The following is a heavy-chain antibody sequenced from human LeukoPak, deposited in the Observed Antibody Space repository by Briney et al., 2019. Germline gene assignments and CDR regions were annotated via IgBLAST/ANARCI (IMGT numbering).Heavy chain of an antibody. CDR2: INWNGGST. Sequence: GGSLRLSCAASGFTFDGYGMSWVRQAPGKGLEWVSGINWNGGSTGYADSVKGRFTISRDNAKNSLYLQMNSLRSEDTALYYCARSTAADAEYYFDYWGQGTLVTVSS. J-gene: IGHJ4*02. CDR3: ARSTAADAEYYFDY. D-gene: IGHD6-13*01. CDR1: GFTFDGYG. V-gene: IGHV3-20*04.